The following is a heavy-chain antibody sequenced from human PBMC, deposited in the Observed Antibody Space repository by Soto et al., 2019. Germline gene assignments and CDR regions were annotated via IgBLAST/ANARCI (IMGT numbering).Heavy chain of an antibody. Sequence: GASVKVSCKASGGTFSSYTISWVRQAPGQGLEWMGRIIPILGIANYAQKFQGRVTITADKSTSTAYMELSSLRSEDTAVYYCATAPTRVDYYYYMDVWGKGTTVTVSS. CDR3: ATAPTRVDYYYYMDV. J-gene: IGHJ6*03. CDR1: GGTFSSYT. D-gene: IGHD1-1*01. V-gene: IGHV1-69*02. CDR2: IIPILGIA.